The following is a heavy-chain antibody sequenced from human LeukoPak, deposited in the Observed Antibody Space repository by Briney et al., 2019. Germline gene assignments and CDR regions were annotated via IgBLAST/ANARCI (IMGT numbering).Heavy chain of an antibody. V-gene: IGHV1-18*01. J-gene: IGHJ5*02. CDR2: ISAYNGNT. Sequence: ASVKVSCRASGYTFTSYGISWVRQAPGQGLEWMGWISAYNGNTNYAQKLQGRVTKTTDTSTSTAYMELRSLRSDDTAVYYCAREVYYDSSGQNWFDPWGQGTLVTVSS. D-gene: IGHD3-22*01. CDR1: GYTFTSYG. CDR3: AREVYYDSSGQNWFDP.